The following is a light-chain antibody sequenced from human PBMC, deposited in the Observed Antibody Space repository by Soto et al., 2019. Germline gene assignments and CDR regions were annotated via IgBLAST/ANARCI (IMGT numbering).Light chain of an antibody. Sequence: QSVLTQPASVSGSPGRSITISCTGSSSDVGGYNYVSWYQQHPGKAPKLMIYEVSNRPSGTSNRFSGSKSGNTASLTLSGLQAEDEADYYCSSYTSSSTLVFGGGTKLTVL. CDR2: EVS. CDR1: SSDVGGYNY. J-gene: IGLJ2*01. V-gene: IGLV2-14*01. CDR3: SSYTSSSTLV.